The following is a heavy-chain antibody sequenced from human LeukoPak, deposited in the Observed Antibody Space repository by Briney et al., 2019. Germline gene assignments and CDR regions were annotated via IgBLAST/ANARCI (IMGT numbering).Heavy chain of an antibody. CDR3: ARVVAADYYYYGMDV. D-gene: IGHD6-25*01. V-gene: IGHV4-39*07. CDR2: IYYSGST. CDR1: GGSISSSSYY. Sequence: SETLSLTCTVSGGSISSSSYYWGWIRQPPGKGLEWIGSIYYSGSTNYNPSLKSRVTISVDTSKNQFSLKLSSVTAADTAVYYCARVVAADYYYYGMDVWGQGTTVTVSS. J-gene: IGHJ6*02.